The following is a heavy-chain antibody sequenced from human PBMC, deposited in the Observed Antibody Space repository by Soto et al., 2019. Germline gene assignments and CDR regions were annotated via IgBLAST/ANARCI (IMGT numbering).Heavy chain of an antibody. J-gene: IGHJ2*01. CDR3: AEVPLYYDL. Sequence: SETLSSSCTVSGGSISSGGYYWSWIRQHPVKVLEWIGYIYYSGRTYYNPSLKSRVTISVHTSKNQFSLKLSSVTAAETAVYYCAEVPLYYDLWGRRTLDTVSS. CDR2: IYYSGRT. CDR1: GGSISSGGYY. V-gene: IGHV4-31*03.